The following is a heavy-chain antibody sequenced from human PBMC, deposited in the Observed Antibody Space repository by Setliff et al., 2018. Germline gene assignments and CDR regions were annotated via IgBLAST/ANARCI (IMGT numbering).Heavy chain of an antibody. CDR1: GYTFTNYG. CDR3: ARGPPDFVVVPAAAKFDY. V-gene: IGHV1-18*01. D-gene: IGHD2-2*01. J-gene: IGHJ4*02. CDR2: TSA. Sequence: VKVSCKTSGYTFTNYGINWVRQAPGQGLEWMGWTSAYAQKFQGRVTMTTDTPTSTACMELRSLRSDDTAVYFCARGPPDFVVVPAAAKFDYWGQGTLVTVSS.